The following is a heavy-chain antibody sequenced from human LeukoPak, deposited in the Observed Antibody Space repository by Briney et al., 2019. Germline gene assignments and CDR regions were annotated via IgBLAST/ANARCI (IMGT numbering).Heavy chain of an antibody. CDR1: GYTFSGYN. D-gene: IGHD1-1*01. V-gene: IGHV1-2*02. J-gene: IGHJ4*02. Sequence: ASVKVSCKASGYTFSGYNTHWVRQAPGQGLECMGWINPNNGATHYAQKFQGGVTMTRDTSITTFYMEVSSLRSDDTACYYCARYNWNDVVSALDSWGQGTLVTVSS. CDR2: INPNNGAT. CDR3: ARYNWNDVVSALDS.